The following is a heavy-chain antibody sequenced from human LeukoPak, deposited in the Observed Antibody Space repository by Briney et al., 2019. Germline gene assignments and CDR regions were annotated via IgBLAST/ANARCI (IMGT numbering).Heavy chain of an antibody. D-gene: IGHD1-26*01. CDR3: APTPRRTTTPTPDH. J-gene: IGHJ4*02. CDR1: GFTFSSFA. Sequence: GGSLRLSCVASGFTFSSFAMSWVRQAPGKGLEWVSLVSGTGGTTYYADSVKGRFTISRDNSKNMLYLQMNSLRAEDTAVYYCAPTPRRTTTPTPDHWGQGTLVTVSP. CDR2: VSGTGGTT. V-gene: IGHV3-23*01.